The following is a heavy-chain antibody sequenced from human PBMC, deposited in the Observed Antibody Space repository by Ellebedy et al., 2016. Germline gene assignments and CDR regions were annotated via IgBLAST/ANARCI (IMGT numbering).Heavy chain of an antibody. CDR3: AREYSSSSGVSPSGAFDI. Sequence: ASVKVSCKASGGTFSSYAISWVRQAPGQGLEWMGGIIPIFGTANYAQKFQGRVTITADESTSTAYMELSSLRSKDTAVYYCAREYSSSSGVSPSGAFDIWGQGTMVTVSS. CDR2: IIPIFGTA. V-gene: IGHV1-69*13. J-gene: IGHJ3*02. D-gene: IGHD6-6*01. CDR1: GGTFSSYA.